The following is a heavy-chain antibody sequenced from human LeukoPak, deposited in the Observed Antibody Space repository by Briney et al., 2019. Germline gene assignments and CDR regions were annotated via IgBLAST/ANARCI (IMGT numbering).Heavy chain of an antibody. J-gene: IGHJ4*02. CDR1: GLTFNNYW. D-gene: IGHD2-15*01. CDR3: AKAPLGRCTGVICYYFDY. Sequence: GGSLRLSCAASGLTFNNYWMNWVRQAPGKGLEWVANIKQDGSEKKYVDSVKGRFTISRDNAKKSLYLQMNSLRAEDAAVYYCAKAPLGRCTGVICYYFDYWGQGTLVTVSS. CDR2: IKQDGSEK. V-gene: IGHV3-7*03.